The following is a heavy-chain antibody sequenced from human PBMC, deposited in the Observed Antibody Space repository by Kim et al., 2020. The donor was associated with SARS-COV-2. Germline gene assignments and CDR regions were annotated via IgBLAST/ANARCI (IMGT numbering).Heavy chain of an antibody. Sequence: TYYNPSLKSRVTISVDTSKNQFSLKLSSVTAADTAVYYCARGILESRFDYWGQGTLVTVSS. CDR3: ARGILESRFDY. CDR2: T. V-gene: IGHV4-30-2*05. D-gene: IGHD3-3*01. J-gene: IGHJ4*02.